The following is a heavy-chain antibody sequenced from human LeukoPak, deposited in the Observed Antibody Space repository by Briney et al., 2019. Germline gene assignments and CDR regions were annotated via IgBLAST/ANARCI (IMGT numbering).Heavy chain of an antibody. V-gene: IGHV3-48*03. Sequence: GGSLRLSCAASGFTFSSYEMNWVRQAPGQGLEWISYISSSGSTIYYADSVKGRFTISRDNAKISLYLQMNSLRAEDTAVYYCARSLYYYDSSGYDYWGQGTVVSVST. CDR1: GFTFSSYE. J-gene: IGHJ4*02. CDR3: ARSLYYYDSSGYDY. CDR2: ISSSGSTI. D-gene: IGHD3-22*01.